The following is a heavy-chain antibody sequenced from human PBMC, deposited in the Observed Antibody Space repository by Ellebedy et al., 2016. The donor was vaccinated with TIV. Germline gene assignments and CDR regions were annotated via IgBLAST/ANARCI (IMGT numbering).Heavy chain of an antibody. CDR1: GFTFSNYW. J-gene: IGHJ4*02. D-gene: IGHD6-13*01. CDR3: TRELEAAGTWGLDY. CDR2: IHREGSST. Sequence: GESLKISCAASGFTFSNYWMHWVRQAPGKGLVWVSRIHREGSSTTYADSVKGRFTISRDNSKNTLFLQMNSLRVEDTAVYYCTRELEAAGTWGLDYWGQGILVTVSS. V-gene: IGHV3-74*01.